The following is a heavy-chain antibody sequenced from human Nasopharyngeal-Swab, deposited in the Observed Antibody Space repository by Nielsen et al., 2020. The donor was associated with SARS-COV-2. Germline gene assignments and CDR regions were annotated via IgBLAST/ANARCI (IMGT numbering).Heavy chain of an antibody. CDR2: IYSSGST. Sequence: SETLSLTCTVSGGSISSYYWSWIRQPPGRGLEWIGYIYSSGSTNYNPSLKSRVTISVDTSKNQFSLKLNSVTVADTAVYYCARQRYFDAWGQGTLVTVSS. J-gene: IGHJ4*02. CDR3: ARQRYFDA. CDR1: GGSISSYY. V-gene: IGHV4-59*08. D-gene: IGHD3-9*01.